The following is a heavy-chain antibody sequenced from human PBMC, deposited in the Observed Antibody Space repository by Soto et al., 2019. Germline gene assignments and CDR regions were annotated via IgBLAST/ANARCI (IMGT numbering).Heavy chain of an antibody. J-gene: IGHJ5*02. CDR3: ARQTFLLGNWFDP. CDR1: GGSISSSSYY. CDR2: IYYSGST. D-gene: IGHD3-3*01. V-gene: IGHV4-39*01. Sequence: PSETLSLTCTVSGGSISSSSYYWGWIRQPPGKGLEWIGSIYYSGSTYYNPSLKSRVTISVDTSKNQFSLKLSSVTAADTAVYYCARQTFLLGNWFDPWGQGTLVTVPQ.